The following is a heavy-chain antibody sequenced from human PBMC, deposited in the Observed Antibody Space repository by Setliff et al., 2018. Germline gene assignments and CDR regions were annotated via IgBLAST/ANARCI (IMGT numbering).Heavy chain of an antibody. CDR1: GGSFSGYY. Sequence: SETLSLTCAVYGGSFSGYYWSWIRQPPGKRLEWIGEIIHSGSTSYNPSLKSRVTISMDTSKNHFSLKLSSVTAADTAVYYCARDTGWYYFDYWGQGTLVTVSS. CDR2: IIHSGST. D-gene: IGHD6-19*01. CDR3: ARDTGWYYFDY. V-gene: IGHV4-34*12. J-gene: IGHJ4*02.